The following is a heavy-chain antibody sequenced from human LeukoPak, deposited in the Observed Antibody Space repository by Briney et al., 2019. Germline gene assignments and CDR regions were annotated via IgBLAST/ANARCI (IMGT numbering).Heavy chain of an antibody. D-gene: IGHD3-10*01. CDR3: ALHPAQGSGSLDY. CDR1: GYSFTSYW. Sequence: GESLKISCKGSGYSFTSYWIGWVRQMPGKGLEWMGIIYPGDSDTRYSPSFQGQITISADKSISTAYLQWSSLKASDTAIYYCALHPAQGSGSLDYWGQGTLVTVSS. V-gene: IGHV5-51*01. CDR2: IYPGDSDT. J-gene: IGHJ4*02.